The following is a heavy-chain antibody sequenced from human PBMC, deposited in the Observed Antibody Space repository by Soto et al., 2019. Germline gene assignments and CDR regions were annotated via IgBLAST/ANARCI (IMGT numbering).Heavy chain of an antibody. CDR3: AREPPTVKGFSPPPFDWFDP. D-gene: IGHD4-4*01. J-gene: IGHJ5*02. V-gene: IGHV1-69*13. CDR1: GGTLSSYA. CDR2: IIPIFGTA. Sequence: SVKVSCKASGGTLSSYAISWVRQAPGQGLEWMGGIIPIFGTANYAQKFQGRVTITADESTSTAYMELSSLRSEDTAVHYCAREPPTVKGFSPPPFDWFDPWGQGTLVTVSS.